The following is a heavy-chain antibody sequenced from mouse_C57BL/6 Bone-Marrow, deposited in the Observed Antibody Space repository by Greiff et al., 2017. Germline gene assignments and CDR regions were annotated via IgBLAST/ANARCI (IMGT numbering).Heavy chain of an antibody. D-gene: IGHD1-1*01. CDR2: INPNNGGT. V-gene: IGHV1-18*01. J-gene: IGHJ3*01. Sequence: EVQLQQSGPELVKPGASVKIPCKASGYTFTDYNMDWVKQSHGKSLEWIGDINPNNGGTIYNQKFKGKATLTVDKSSSTAYMELRSLTSEDTAVYYCARSEIYYYGSSSAWFAYWGQGTLVTVSA. CDR3: ARSEIYYYGSSSAWFAY. CDR1: GYTFTDYN.